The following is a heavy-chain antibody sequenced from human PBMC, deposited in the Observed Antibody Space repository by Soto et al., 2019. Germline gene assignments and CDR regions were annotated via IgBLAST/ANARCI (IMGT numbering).Heavy chain of an antibody. Sequence: PSESLSLTCTVSGGSISSSYWRWIRQTNEKGLEWIGRISTTGSTNYNPSLKSRVTVSVDTSKNQFSLKLNSVTAADTAVYYCARGVVVSAAVEFDPWGQGTLVTVSS. D-gene: IGHD2-21*01. CDR3: ARGVVVSAAVEFDP. V-gene: IGHV4-4*07. CDR2: ISTTGST. J-gene: IGHJ5*02. CDR1: GGSISSSY.